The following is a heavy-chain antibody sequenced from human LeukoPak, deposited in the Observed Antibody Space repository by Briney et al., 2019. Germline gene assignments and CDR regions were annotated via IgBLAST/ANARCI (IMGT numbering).Heavy chain of an antibody. V-gene: IGHV3-66*01. Sequence: GGSLRLSCAASGFTVSSNYISWVRQAPGKGLEWVSLIYSGGTTYYADSVKGRFTISRDNAKNSLYLQMNSLRAEDTAVYYCARAPTGASGTNYFYYYMAVWGKGTTVTVPS. CDR3: ARAPTGASGTNYFYYYMAV. CDR2: IYSGGTT. D-gene: IGHD7-27*01. J-gene: IGHJ6*03. CDR1: GFTVSSNY.